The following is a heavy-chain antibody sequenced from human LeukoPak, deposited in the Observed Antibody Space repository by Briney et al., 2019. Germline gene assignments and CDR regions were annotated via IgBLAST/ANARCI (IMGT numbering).Heavy chain of an antibody. Sequence: SETLSLTCTVSGGSISSYYWSWIRQPPGKGLEWIGYIYYSGSTNYNPSLKSRVTISVDTSKNRFSLKLSSVTAADTAVYYCARLVGATTRAFDYWGQGTLVTVSS. D-gene: IGHD1-26*01. CDR2: IYYSGST. CDR3: ARLVGATTRAFDY. V-gene: IGHV4-59*01. J-gene: IGHJ4*02. CDR1: GGSISSYY.